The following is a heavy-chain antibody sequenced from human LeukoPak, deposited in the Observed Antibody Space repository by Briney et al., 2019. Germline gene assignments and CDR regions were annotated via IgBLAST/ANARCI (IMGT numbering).Heavy chain of an antibody. CDR2: LSASGGSA. CDR1: GFTLSSYG. V-gene: IGHV3-23*01. D-gene: IGHD3-10*01. Sequence: GGSLRLSCAASGFTLSSYGMSWVRQAPGKGLDWVSSLSASGGSAYYAHSVTGRFTVSRDNSNNTLYLQMTSLRADDTAVYYCAKNPFVGYGSDYFDDWGQGTLVTVSS. J-gene: IGHJ4*02. CDR3: AKNPFVGYGSDYFDD.